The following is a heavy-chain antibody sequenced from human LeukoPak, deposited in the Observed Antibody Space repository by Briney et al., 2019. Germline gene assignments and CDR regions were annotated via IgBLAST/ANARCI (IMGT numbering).Heavy chain of an antibody. CDR1: GGSFSGYY. CDR2: IHYSGRI. V-gene: IGHV4-34*01. J-gene: IGHJ4*02. D-gene: IGHD5-24*01. Sequence: SETLTLTCAVYGGSFSGYYWTWIRQPPGKGLEWIGEIHYSGRINYNPSLKSRVTISADTSNNHFSLKMNSVTAADTAVYYCSRGTDAYKCGNSWGQGTLVTVSS. CDR3: SRGTDAYKCGNS.